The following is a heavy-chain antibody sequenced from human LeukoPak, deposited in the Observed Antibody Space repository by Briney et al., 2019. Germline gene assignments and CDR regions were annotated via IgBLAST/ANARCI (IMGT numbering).Heavy chain of an antibody. Sequence: SETLSLTCTVSGGSISSYYWSWIRQPPGKGLEWIGYIYYSGSTNYNPSLKSRVTISVDTSKNQFPLKLSSVTAADTAVYYCARFESTSGRGFDPWGQETLVTVSS. CDR2: IYYSGST. CDR3: ARFESTSGRGFDP. J-gene: IGHJ5*02. D-gene: IGHD2-2*01. CDR1: GGSISSYY. V-gene: IGHV4-59*01.